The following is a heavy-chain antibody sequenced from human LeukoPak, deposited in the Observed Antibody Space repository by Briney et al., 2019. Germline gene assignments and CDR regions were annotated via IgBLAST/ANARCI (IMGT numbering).Heavy chain of an antibody. V-gene: IGHV3-53*01. CDR1: GFTVSSNY. J-gene: IGHJ6*02. CDR2: IYSGGST. D-gene: IGHD2-2*02. Sequence: PGGSLRLSCAASGFTVSSNYMSWVRQAPGKGLEWVSVIYSGGSTYYADSVKGRFTISRDNAKNTLYLQMNSLRAEDTAVYYCARDLHTHTDLYYYYGMDVWGQGTTVTVSS. CDR3: ARDLHTHTDLYYYYGMDV.